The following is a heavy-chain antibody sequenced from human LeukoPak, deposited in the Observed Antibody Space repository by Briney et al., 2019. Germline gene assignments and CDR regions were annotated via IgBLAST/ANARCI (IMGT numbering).Heavy chain of an antibody. Sequence: SETLSLTCAVYGGSFSGYYWSWIRQPPGKGLEWIGEINHSGSTNYNPSLKSRVTISVDTSKNQFSLKLSSVTAADTAVYYCARGSVEMATITFNYFDYWGQGTLVTVSS. CDR1: GGSFSGYY. V-gene: IGHV4-34*01. CDR3: ARGSVEMATITFNYFDY. D-gene: IGHD5-12*01. CDR2: INHSGST. J-gene: IGHJ4*02.